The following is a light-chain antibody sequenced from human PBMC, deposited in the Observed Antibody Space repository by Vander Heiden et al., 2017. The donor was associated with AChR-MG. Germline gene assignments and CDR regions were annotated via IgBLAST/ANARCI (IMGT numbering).Light chain of an antibody. CDR3: HQYGRMPMT. CDR1: QSVNGNF. Sequence: DIVLTQSPDTLSLSPGERVSLSCRASQSVNGNFIAWYQHKSGHAPILLIYGASTRATGIPDRFNGSGSGTDFALTINRLEPEDLAVYVCHQYGRMPMTFGQGTKVDIK. CDR2: GAS. J-gene: IGKJ1*01. V-gene: IGKV3-20*01.